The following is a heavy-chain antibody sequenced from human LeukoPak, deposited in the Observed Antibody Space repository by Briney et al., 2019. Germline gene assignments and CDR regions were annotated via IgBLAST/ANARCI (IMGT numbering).Heavy chain of an antibody. CDR3: GTWGIVAALDR. CDR2: ITNWNGGST. Sequence: PGGSLRLSCEASGFTFDDYGMSWVRHSTGKGLEWVSAITNWNGGSTGYADSVKGRFTISRDNAQNSLYLQMNSLRAEDSGVYYCGTWGIVAALDRWGQGTLVTVSS. J-gene: IGHJ5*02. V-gene: IGHV3-20*04. D-gene: IGHD5-12*01. CDR1: GFTFDDYG.